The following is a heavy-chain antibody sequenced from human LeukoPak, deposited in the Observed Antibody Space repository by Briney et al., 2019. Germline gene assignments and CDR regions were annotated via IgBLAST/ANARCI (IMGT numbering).Heavy chain of an antibody. V-gene: IGHV1-8*01. Sequence: ASVKVSCKASGYTFTSYDINWVRQATGQGLEWMGWMNPNSGNTGYAQKFQGRVTMTRNTSISTAYMELSSLRSEDTAAYYCARWANWDNWYFDLWGRGTLVTVSS. D-gene: IGHD1/OR15-1a*01. J-gene: IGHJ2*01. CDR3: ARWANWDNWYFDL. CDR1: GYTFTSYD. CDR2: MNPNSGNT.